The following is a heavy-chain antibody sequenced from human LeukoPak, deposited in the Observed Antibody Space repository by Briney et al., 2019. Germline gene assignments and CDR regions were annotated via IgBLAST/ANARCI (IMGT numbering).Heavy chain of an antibody. V-gene: IGHV1-2*02. CDR3: AREADIVSFDL. CDR1: GYTFTGNH. CDR2: IDPKSGDT. Sequence: ASVKVSCKASGYTFTGNHVHWVRQAPGEGLEWMGWIDPKSGDTKYAQKFQDRVAMTSDTCISTAYMELSGLRSDDTAVYFCAREADIVSFDLWGRGTLVTVSP. J-gene: IGHJ2*01. D-gene: IGHD3-16*02.